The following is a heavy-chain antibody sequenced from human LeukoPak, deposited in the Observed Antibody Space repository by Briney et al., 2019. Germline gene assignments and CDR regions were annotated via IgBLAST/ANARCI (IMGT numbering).Heavy chain of an antibody. CDR3: ARGIGYYYYYMDV. J-gene: IGHJ6*03. V-gene: IGHV1-69*05. CDR2: IIPIFGTA. Sequence: SVKVSCKASGGTFSSYAISWVRQSPGQGLEWMGGIIPIFGTANYAQKFQGRVTITTDESTSTAYMELSSLRSEDTAVYYCARGIGYYYYYMDVWGKGTTVTVSS. CDR1: GGTFSSYA. D-gene: IGHD2/OR15-2a*01.